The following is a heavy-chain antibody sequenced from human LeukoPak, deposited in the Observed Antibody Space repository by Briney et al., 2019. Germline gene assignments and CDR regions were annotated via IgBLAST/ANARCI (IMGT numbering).Heavy chain of an antibody. CDR3: ARGPLTGILDY. V-gene: IGHV4-30-4*01. CDR1: GGSISSGDYY. Sequence: SQTLSLTRTVSGGSISSGDYYWSWIRQPPGKGLEWIGYIYYSGSTYYNPSLKSRVTISVDTSKNQFSLKLSSVTAADTAVYYCARGPLTGILDYWGQGTLVTVSS. D-gene: IGHD3-9*01. J-gene: IGHJ4*02. CDR2: IYYSGST.